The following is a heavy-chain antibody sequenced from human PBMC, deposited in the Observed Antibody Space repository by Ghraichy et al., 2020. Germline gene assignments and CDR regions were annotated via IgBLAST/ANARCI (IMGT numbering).Heavy chain of an antibody. CDR1: GFTFGDYA. V-gene: IGHV3-49*04. J-gene: IGHJ6*02. CDR2: IRSKAYGGTT. Sequence: GESLNISCTPSGFTFGDYAMSWVRQAPGKGLEWVGFIRSKAYGGTTEYAASVKGRFTISRDDSQTIAYLQMNSLKTEDTAMYYCTRSLPGGYNYYYYGMDVWGQGTTVTVSS. CDR3: TRSLPGGYNYYYYGMDV. D-gene: IGHD5-24*01.